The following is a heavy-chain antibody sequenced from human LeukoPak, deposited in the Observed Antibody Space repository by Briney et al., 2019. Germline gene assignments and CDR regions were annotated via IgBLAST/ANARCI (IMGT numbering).Heavy chain of an antibody. Sequence: GASVKVSCKASGYTFTGYYMRWVQQAPGQGLEWMGWINSNSGGTNYAQKFQGRVTMTRDTSISTAYMELSRLRSDDTAVYYCAFMATYPHAFDIWGQGTMVTVSS. D-gene: IGHD5-12*01. CDR1: GYTFTGYY. CDR2: INSNSGGT. J-gene: IGHJ3*02. CDR3: AFMATYPHAFDI. V-gene: IGHV1-2*02.